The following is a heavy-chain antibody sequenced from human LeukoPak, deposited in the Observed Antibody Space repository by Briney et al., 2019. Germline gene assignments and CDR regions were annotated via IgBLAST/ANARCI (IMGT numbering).Heavy chain of an antibody. Sequence: SETLSLTCSVSGGSISSSDFYWGWIRQPPGKGLEWIVSMYYSGSTYNNPSLKSRVTISVDTSKNQFSLKLSSVTAADTAVYYCARATRAARHFDYWGQGTLVTVSS. CDR1: GGSISSSDFY. D-gene: IGHD6-6*01. CDR2: MYYSGST. V-gene: IGHV4-39*07. CDR3: ARATRAARHFDY. J-gene: IGHJ4*02.